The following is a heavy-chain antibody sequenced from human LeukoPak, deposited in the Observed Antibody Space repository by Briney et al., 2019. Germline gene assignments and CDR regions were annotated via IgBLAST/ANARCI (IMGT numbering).Heavy chain of an antibody. D-gene: IGHD1-7*01. V-gene: IGHV3-7*01. CDR3: ARWEIRGTAHQLDY. CDR2: INQDGSAK. J-gene: IGHJ4*02. CDR1: GFTLSSHW. Sequence: GGSLRLSCAASGFTLSSHWMTWVRQAPGKGLEWVANINQDGSAKYYVDSVRGRFTISRDNAKNSMHLQMNSLRAGDTAVYYCARWEIRGTAHQLDYWGQGTLVTVSS.